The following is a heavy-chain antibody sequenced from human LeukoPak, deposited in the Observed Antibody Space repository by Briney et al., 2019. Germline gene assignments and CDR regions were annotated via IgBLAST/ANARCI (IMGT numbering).Heavy chain of an antibody. CDR3: AKVSSGSYLSYFDY. J-gene: IGHJ4*02. CDR1: GFTFSSYA. D-gene: IGHD3-10*01. CDR2: ISGSGGST. Sequence: GGSLRLSCAASGFTFSSYAMSWLRPAPGKGLEWVAAISGSGGSTYYADSVKGRFTISRENSKNTLYLQMNSLRAEDTAVYYCAKVSSGSYLSYFDYWGQGTLVTVSS. V-gene: IGHV3-23*01.